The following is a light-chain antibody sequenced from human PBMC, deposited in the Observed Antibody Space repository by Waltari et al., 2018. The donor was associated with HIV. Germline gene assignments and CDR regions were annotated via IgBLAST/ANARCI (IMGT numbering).Light chain of an antibody. Sequence: QSALTQPASVSGSPGQSITISCTGTSSDIGDYDYFSWYQQHPGKAPKLIIFDVTNRPSGISNRFSGSKSDNTASLTISGLQAEDEAEYYCSSYRTSSTIGVFGGGTKLTVL. V-gene: IGLV2-14*03. J-gene: IGLJ3*02. CDR3: SSYRTSSTIGV. CDR2: DVT. CDR1: SSDIGDYDY.